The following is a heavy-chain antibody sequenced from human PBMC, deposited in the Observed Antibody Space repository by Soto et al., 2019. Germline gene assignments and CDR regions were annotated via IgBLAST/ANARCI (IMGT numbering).Heavy chain of an antibody. D-gene: IGHD3-16*01. V-gene: IGHV4-39*01. CDR2: IYYSGTT. CDR1: GGSISSSSYY. J-gene: IGHJ4*02. Sequence: QLQLQESGPGLVKPSETLSLTCTVSGGSISSSSYYWGWIRQPPGKGLEWIGTIYYSGTTYYNSSLRSRVTISVDASKNQFSLRLSSVTAADTALYYCARHRGHSYFDYWGQGTLVTVSS. CDR3: ARHRGHSYFDY.